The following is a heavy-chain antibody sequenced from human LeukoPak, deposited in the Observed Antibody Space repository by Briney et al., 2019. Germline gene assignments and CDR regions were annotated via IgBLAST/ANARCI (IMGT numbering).Heavy chain of an antibody. CDR2: ISFKSGNT. CDR1: GYTLINYG. Sequence: ASVKVSCKASGYTLINYGISWVRQAPGQGLEWMGWISFKSGNTNSAQKFQGGVTLTADTSTSTAYMELMSLRSDDTAVYYCAKGGSTRPWSFDIWGQGTMVTVSS. V-gene: IGHV1-18*01. D-gene: IGHD2-2*01. J-gene: IGHJ3*02. CDR3: AKGGSTRPWSFDI.